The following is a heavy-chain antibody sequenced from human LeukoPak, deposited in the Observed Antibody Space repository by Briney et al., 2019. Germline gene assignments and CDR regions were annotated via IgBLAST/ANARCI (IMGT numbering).Heavy chain of an antibody. J-gene: IGHJ4*02. CDR1: GGSISSSSYY. CDR2: IYYSGST. Sequence: PSETLSLTCTVSGGSISSSSYYWGWIRQPPGKGLEWIGSIYYSGSTYYNPSLKGRVTISVDTSKNQFSLKLSSVTAADTAVYYCASRRVATPLWNYWGQGTLVTVSS. CDR3: ASRRVATPLWNY. D-gene: IGHD3-3*01. V-gene: IGHV4-39*01.